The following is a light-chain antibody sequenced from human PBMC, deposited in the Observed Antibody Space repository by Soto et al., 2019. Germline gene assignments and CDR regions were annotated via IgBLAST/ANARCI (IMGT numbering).Light chain of an antibody. J-gene: IGKJ5*01. CDR1: EGVRRD. CDR2: AAS. Sequence: AIQMTQSPSSLSASVGDRFTIACRASEGVRRDLGWYQQKPGMAPKLLIYAASTLQSGVPSRFSGSGFDIDFTLTISGLQPEDFATYYCQQSYSPITFGQGTRLEI. CDR3: QQSYSPIT. V-gene: IGKV1-6*01.